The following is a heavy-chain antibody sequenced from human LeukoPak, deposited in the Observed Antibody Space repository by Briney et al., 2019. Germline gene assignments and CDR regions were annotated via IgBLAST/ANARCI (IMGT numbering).Heavy chain of an antibody. J-gene: IGHJ5*02. CDR2: IYTSGST. Sequence: SETLSLTCTVSGGSISSGSYYWSWLRQPAGKGLEWVGRIYTSGSTNYNPSLKSRVTISVDTSKNQCSLKLSSVTAADTAVYYCARDLASGMIVVVPSWFDPWGQGTLVTVSS. CDR1: GGSISSGSYY. V-gene: IGHV4-61*02. CDR3: ARDLASGMIVVVPSWFDP. D-gene: IGHD3-22*01.